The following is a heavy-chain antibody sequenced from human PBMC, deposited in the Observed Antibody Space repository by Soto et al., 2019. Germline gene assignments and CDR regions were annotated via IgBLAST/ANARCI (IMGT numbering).Heavy chain of an antibody. V-gene: IGHV1-3*01. Sequence: ASVKVSCKASGYTFTSYAMHWVRQAPGQRLEWMGWINAGNGNTKYSQKFQGRVTITRDTSASTAYMELSSLRSEDTAVYYCARSLRGGSYGYGMDVWGQGTTGTVSS. CDR3: ARSLRGGSYGYGMDV. CDR2: INAGNGNT. D-gene: IGHD5-18*01. J-gene: IGHJ6*02. CDR1: GYTFTSYA.